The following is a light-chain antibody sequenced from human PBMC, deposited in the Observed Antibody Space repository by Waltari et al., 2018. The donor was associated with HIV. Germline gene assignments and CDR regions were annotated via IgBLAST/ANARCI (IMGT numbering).Light chain of an antibody. CDR1: KSVSSSY. CDR3: QQYGSSSPWT. CDR2: GAS. J-gene: IGKJ1*01. Sequence: DIVLTQSPGTLSFYPGESATLSCRASKSVSSSYLAWYQQKPGQAPRLLIHGASSRATGIPDRFSGSGSGTDFTLTISRLEPEDFAVYYCQQYGSSSPWTFGQGTKVEIK. V-gene: IGKV3-20*01.